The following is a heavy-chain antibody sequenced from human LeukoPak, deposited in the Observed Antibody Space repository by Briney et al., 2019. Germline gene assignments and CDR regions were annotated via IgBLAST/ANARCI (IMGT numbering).Heavy chain of an antibody. J-gene: IGHJ6*03. D-gene: IGHD5-18*01. Sequence: SVKVSCKASGGTFSSYAISWVRQAPGQGLEWMGGIIPIFGTANYAQKFQGRVTITADESTSTAYMELSSLRSEDTAVYYCAREGVDTAMEEADHYYMDVWGKGTTVTVSS. CDR3: AREGVDTAMEEADHYYMDV. CDR2: IIPIFGTA. CDR1: GGTFSSYA. V-gene: IGHV1-69*13.